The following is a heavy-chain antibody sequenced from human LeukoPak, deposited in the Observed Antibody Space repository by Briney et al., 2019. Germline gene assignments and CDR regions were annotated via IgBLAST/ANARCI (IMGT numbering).Heavy chain of an antibody. CDR2: IKQDGSEK. CDR1: GVTFSSYW. CDR3: AKDRSYDSSGLFDY. J-gene: IGHJ4*02. Sequence: PGGSLRLSCAASGVTFSSYWMSWVRQAPGKGLEWVANIKQDGSEKYYVDSVKGRFTISRDNAKNSLYLQMNSLRPEDTALYYCAKDRSYDSSGLFDYWGQGTLVTVSS. V-gene: IGHV3-7*03. D-gene: IGHD3-22*01.